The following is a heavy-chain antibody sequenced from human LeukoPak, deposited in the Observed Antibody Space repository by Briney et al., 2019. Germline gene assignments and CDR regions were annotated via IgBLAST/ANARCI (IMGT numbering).Heavy chain of an antibody. J-gene: IGHJ5*02. CDR1: GGSISSSSYY. V-gene: IGHV4-39*01. D-gene: IGHD3-3*01. CDR3: ARHDNSYYGFWSDRFDP. Sequence: SETLSLTCTVSGGSISSSSYYWGWIRQPPGKGLEWIGSIYYSGSTYYNSSLKSRVTISVDTSKNQFSLKLSSVTAADTAVYYCARHDNSYYGFWSDRFDPWGQGTLVTVSS. CDR2: IYYSGST.